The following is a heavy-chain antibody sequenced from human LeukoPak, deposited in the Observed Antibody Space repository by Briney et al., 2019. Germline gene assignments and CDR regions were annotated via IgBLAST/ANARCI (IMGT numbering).Heavy chain of an antibody. J-gene: IGHJ4*02. CDR3: ARDSEPIQYSSGWYDDY. CDR1: GGTFSSYA. D-gene: IGHD6-19*01. V-gene: IGHV1-69*13. Sequence: SVKVSCKASGGTFSSYAISWVRQAPGQGLEWMGGIIPIFGTANYAQKFQGRVTITADESTSTAYMELSSLRSEDTAVYYCARDSEPIQYSSGWYDDYWGQGTLVTVSS. CDR2: IIPIFGTA.